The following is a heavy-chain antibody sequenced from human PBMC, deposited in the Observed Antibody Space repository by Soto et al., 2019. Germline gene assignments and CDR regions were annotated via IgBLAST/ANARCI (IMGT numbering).Heavy chain of an antibody. V-gene: IGHV1-18*01. CDR3: ARDLELDYYGSGSYLFDYYYYGMDV. Sequence: ASVKVSCKASGYTFTSYGISWVLQAPGQGLEWMGWISAYNGNTNYAQKLQGRVTMTADTSTSTAYMELRSLRSDDTAVYYCARDLELDYYGSGSYLFDYYYYGMDVWGQGTTVTVSS. CDR2: ISAYNGNT. CDR1: GYTFTSYG. J-gene: IGHJ6*02. D-gene: IGHD3-10*01.